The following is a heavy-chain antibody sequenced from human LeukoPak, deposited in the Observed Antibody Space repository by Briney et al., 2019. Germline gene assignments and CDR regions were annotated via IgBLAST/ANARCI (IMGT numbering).Heavy chain of an antibody. CDR1: GFTFSSYW. V-gene: IGHV3-48*01. J-gene: IGHJ4*02. Sequence: GGSLRLSCAASGFTFSSYWMSWVRQAPGKGLEWVSYISNSAILYADSVKGRFTISRDNARNSLYLQMNSLRAEDTAVYYCAKHRSSRYFDYWGQGTLVTVSS. CDR2: ISNSAI. CDR3: AKHRSSRYFDY. D-gene: IGHD6-13*01.